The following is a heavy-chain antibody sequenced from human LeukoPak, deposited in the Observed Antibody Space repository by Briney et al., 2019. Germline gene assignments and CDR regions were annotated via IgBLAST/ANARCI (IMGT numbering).Heavy chain of an antibody. CDR3: ARAMATTPYFDY. J-gene: IGHJ4*02. CDR2: MSPNSGDT. D-gene: IGHD5-24*01. CDR1: GYTFTNLD. V-gene: IGHV1-8*01. Sequence: ASVKVSCKTSGYTFTNLDINWLRQAPGQGLEWMGWMSPNSGDTGYAQKFQGRVTITADESTSTAYMELSSLRSEDTAVYYCARAMATTPYFDYWGQGTLVTVSS.